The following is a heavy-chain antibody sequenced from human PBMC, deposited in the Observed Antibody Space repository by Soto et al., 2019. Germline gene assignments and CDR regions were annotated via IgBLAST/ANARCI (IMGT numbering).Heavy chain of an antibody. Sequence: SETLSLTCTVSGGSISSGGYYWSWIRQHPGKGLEWIGYIYYSGSTYYNPSLKSRVTISVDTSKNQFSLKLSSLRSEDTAVYYCAREYYGSGSYYGWFAPWGQGTLVTVSS. V-gene: IGHV4-31*03. CDR2: IYYSGST. J-gene: IGHJ5*02. CDR3: AREYYGSGSYYGWFAP. CDR1: GGSISSGGYY. D-gene: IGHD3-10*01.